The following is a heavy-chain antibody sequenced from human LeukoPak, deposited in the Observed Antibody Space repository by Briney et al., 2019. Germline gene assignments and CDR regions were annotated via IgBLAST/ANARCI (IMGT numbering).Heavy chain of an antibody. Sequence: GESLKISCKGSGYSFTSYWIGWVRQMPGKGLEWMGIIYPGDSETRYSPSFQGRVTISADKSISTAYLQWSSLKASDTAMYYCARITSRARDAFDIWGQGTMVTVSS. D-gene: IGHD1-14*01. J-gene: IGHJ3*02. V-gene: IGHV5-51*01. CDR2: IYPGDSET. CDR3: ARITSRARDAFDI. CDR1: GYSFTSYW.